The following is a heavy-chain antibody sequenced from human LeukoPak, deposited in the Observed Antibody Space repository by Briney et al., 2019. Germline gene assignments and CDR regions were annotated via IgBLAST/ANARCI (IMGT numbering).Heavy chain of an antibody. CDR2: IVVGSGNT. V-gene: IGHV1-58*02. D-gene: IGHD4-17*01. Sequence: SVKVSCKASGFTFTSSAMQWVRQARGQRPEWIGWIVVGSGNTNYAQKFQERVTITRDMSTSTAYMELSSLRSEDTAVYYCAALPTTVTRPDNWFDPWGQGTLVTVSS. CDR1: GFTFTSSA. CDR3: AALPTTVTRPDNWFDP. J-gene: IGHJ5*02.